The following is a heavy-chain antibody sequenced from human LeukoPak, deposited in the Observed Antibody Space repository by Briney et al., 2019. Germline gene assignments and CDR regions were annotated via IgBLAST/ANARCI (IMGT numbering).Heavy chain of an antibody. CDR1: GGSISSYY. V-gene: IGHV4-4*07. D-gene: IGHD3-22*01. J-gene: IGHJ4*02. CDR3: AVVVITPYYFEY. CDR2: IYTSGPA. Sequence: SETLSLTCAVSGGSISSYYWSWIRQPAGKGLEWIGRIYTSGPANYNSSLKSRVTMSVDTSKKQLSLKLNSVTAADTAVYYGAVVVITPYYFEYWGQGTLVTVSS.